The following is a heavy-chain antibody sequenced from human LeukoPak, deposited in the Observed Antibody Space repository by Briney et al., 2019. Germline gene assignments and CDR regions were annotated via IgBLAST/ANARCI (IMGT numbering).Heavy chain of an antibody. V-gene: IGHV3-15*01. CDR2: IKSKTDGGTT. J-gene: IGHJ4*02. Sequence: GGSLRLSCAASGFTFSNAWMSWVRQAPGKGLEWVGRIKSKTDGGTTDYAAPVKGRFTISRDDSKNTLYLQMNSLKTEDTAVYYCTTVVDSSGYFVRDYWGQGTLVTASS. D-gene: IGHD3-22*01. CDR1: GFTFSNAW. CDR3: TTVVDSSGYFVRDY.